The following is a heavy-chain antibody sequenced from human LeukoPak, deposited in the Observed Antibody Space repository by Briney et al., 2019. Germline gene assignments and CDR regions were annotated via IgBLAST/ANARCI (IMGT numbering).Heavy chain of an antibody. V-gene: IGHV1-2*02. J-gene: IGHJ4*02. CDR1: GGTFSSYA. CDR2: INPNSGGT. CDR3: ARVGSGSYWYFDY. D-gene: IGHD1-26*01. Sequence: PAASVKVSCKASGGTFSSYAISWVRQAPGQGLEWMGWINPNSGGTNYAQKFQGRVTMTRDTSISTAYMELSRLRSDDTAVYYCARVGSGSYWYFDYWGQGTLVTVSS.